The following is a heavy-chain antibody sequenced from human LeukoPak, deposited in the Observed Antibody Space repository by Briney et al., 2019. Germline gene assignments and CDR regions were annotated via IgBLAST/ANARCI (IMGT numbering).Heavy chain of an antibody. CDR3: ARLYRVEGWFDP. CDR1: GYTFTRHY. J-gene: IGHJ5*02. CDR2: INPSSGGT. V-gene: IGHV1-46*01. Sequence: ASVKVSCKASGYTFTRHYMNWVRQAPGQGLEWMGKINPSSGGTGYAQKFQGRVTITADESTSTAYMELSSLRSEDTAVYYCARLYRVEGWFDPWGQGTLVTVSS. D-gene: IGHD2-8*01.